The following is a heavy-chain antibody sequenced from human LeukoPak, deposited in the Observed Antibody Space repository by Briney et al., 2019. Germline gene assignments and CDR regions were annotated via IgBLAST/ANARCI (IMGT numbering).Heavy chain of an antibody. D-gene: IGHD2-2*01. CDR2: ISGSGGTT. J-gene: IGHJ3*02. Sequence: GGSLRLSCAASGFTFTNYAMSWVRQAPGKGLEWVSAISGSGGTTYYADSVKGRLTISRDNSKNTLYLQMNGLRAEDTAVYYCAKDLHTSYTHDAFDIWGQGTMVTVSS. V-gene: IGHV3-23*01. CDR1: GFTFTNYA. CDR3: AKDLHTSYTHDAFDI.